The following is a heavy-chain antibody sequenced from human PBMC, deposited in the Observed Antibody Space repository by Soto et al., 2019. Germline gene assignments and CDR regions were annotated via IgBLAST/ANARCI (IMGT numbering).Heavy chain of an antibody. CDR3: ARVGPSREVPYPFEY. J-gene: IGHJ4*02. D-gene: IGHD1-26*01. Sequence: QVDLVQSGPEVRKPGASVSVSCKASGYTFSTYGISWMRQAPGQGLEWMGWISAYNHYTNYAQKFQGRVTMTTDTSTNTAYMELRSLRSGDTAMYFCARVGPSREVPYPFEYWGQGTLVTVSS. CDR1: GYTFSTYG. V-gene: IGHV1-18*01. CDR2: ISAYNHYT.